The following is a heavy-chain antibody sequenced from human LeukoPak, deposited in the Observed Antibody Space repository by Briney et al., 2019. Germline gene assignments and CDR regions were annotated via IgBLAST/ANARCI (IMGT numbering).Heavy chain of an antibody. CDR3: ASTYYYDSSGPFEDY. D-gene: IGHD3-22*01. J-gene: IGHJ4*02. Sequence: SQTLSLTCTVSGGSISSGDYYWSWIRQPPGKGLEWIGYIYYSGSTYYNPSLKSRVTISVDTSKNQFSLKLSSVTAADTAVYYCASTYYYDSSGPFEDYWGQGTLVTVSS. CDR1: GGSISSGDYY. V-gene: IGHV4-30-4*08. CDR2: IYYSGST.